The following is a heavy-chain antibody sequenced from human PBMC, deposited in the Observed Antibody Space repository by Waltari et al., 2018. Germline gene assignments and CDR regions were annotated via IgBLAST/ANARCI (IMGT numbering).Heavy chain of an antibody. Sequence: QVQLQQWGAGLLKPSETLSLTCAVYGGSFSGYYWSWIRQPPGKGLEWIGEINHSGSTNYNPSLKSRVTISVDTSKNQFSLKLSSVTAADTAVYYCARRGSRIVEVIARGWFDPWGQGTLVTVSS. V-gene: IGHV4-34*01. D-gene: IGHD2-21*01. CDR2: INHSGST. CDR1: GGSFSGYY. CDR3: ARRGSRIVEVIARGWFDP. J-gene: IGHJ5*02.